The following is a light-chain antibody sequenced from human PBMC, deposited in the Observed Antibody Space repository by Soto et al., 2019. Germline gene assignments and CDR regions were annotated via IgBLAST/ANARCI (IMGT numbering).Light chain of an antibody. CDR3: CSYAGSYTFGYV. J-gene: IGLJ1*01. Sequence: QSALTQPASVSGSPGQSIAISCTGTSSDVGGYNYVSWYQQTPGKAPKLVIYEVSNRPSGVSNRFSGSKSGNTASLTISGLQAEDEADYYCCSYAGSYTFGYVFGTGTKVTVL. CDR2: EVS. V-gene: IGLV2-14*01. CDR1: SSDVGGYNY.